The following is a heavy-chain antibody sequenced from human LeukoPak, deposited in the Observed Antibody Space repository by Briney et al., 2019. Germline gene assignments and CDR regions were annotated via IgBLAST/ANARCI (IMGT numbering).Heavy chain of an antibody. CDR1: GFTFSSSA. V-gene: IGHV3-23*01. J-gene: IGHJ3*02. Sequence: GGSLRLSCAASGFTFSSSAMSWVRQAPGKGLEWVSNISGSGSGGSTYYADSVKGRFTISRDNCKNTLYLQMNSLRAEDMAVYYCARDKTRTYYYDSSGYASGDAFDIWGQGTMVTVSS. D-gene: IGHD3-22*01. CDR3: ARDKTRTYYYDSSGYASGDAFDI. CDR2: ISGSGSGGST.